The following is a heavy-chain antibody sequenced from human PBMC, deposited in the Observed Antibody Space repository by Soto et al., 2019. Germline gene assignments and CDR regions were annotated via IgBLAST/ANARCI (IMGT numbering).Heavy chain of an antibody. J-gene: IGHJ6*02. Sequence: PGGSLRLSCAASGFTFSYHALHWARQAPGKGLEWVAVISYDGDNKYIAEAVKGRLTISRDNPKNTVSLQMNSLRTEDTAMYFCARGTTTSPFSVMEVWGQGTTVTVAS. CDR1: GFTFSYHA. CDR3: ARGTTTSPFSVMEV. V-gene: IGHV3-30-3*01. CDR2: ISYDGDNK. D-gene: IGHD1-1*01.